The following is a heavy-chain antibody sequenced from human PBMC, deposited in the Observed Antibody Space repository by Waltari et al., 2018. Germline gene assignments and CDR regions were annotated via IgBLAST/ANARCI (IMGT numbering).Heavy chain of an antibody. Sequence: EVQLVESGGGLVQPGRSLRLSCTASGFTFGDYAMSWVRQAPGKGLEWVGFIRSKAYGGTTEYAASVKGRFTISRDDSKSIAYLQMNSLKTEDTAVYYCAKDWDPGIRPWGLDAFDIWGQGTMVTVSS. CDR3: AKDWDPGIRPWGLDAFDI. CDR2: IRSKAYGGTT. V-gene: IGHV3-49*04. J-gene: IGHJ3*02. CDR1: GFTFGDYA. D-gene: IGHD7-27*01.